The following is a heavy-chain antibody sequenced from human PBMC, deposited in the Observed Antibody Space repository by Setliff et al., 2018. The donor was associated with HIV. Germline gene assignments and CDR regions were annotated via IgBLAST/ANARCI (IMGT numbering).Heavy chain of an antibody. Sequence: ASVKVSCKASGGTFINSAFNWVRQAPGQGLEWMGSIIPIFGTGNYAQNFQGRVTITADGSTSTAYMELTSLKSEDTAVYYCAREGQWLAWGQGTLVTVSS. V-gene: IGHV1-69*13. CDR1: GGTFINSA. J-gene: IGHJ5*02. D-gene: IGHD6-19*01. CDR2: IIPIFGTG. CDR3: AREGQWLA.